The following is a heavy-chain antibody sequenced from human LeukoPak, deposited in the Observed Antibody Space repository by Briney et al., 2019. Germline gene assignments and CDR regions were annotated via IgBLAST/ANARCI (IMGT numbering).Heavy chain of an antibody. CDR2: ISSSSSYI. CDR1: GFTFSSYT. D-gene: IGHD5-18*01. V-gene: IGHV3-21*04. Sequence: GGSLRLSCAASGFTFSSYTMNWVRQAPGKGLEWVSSISSSSSYIYYADSVKGRFTISRDNSKNTLYLQMNSLRAEDAAIYYCAKGRTGFSYGYGIDYWGQGTLVTVSS. J-gene: IGHJ4*02. CDR3: AKGRTGFSYGYGIDY.